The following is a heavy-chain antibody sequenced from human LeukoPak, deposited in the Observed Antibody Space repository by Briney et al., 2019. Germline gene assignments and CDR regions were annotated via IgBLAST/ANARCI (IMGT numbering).Heavy chain of an antibody. D-gene: IGHD7-27*01. CDR2: INHSGGT. J-gene: IGHJ4*02. CDR3: ARGRAGDRAFDY. CDR1: GGSFSGYY. V-gene: IGHV4-34*01. Sequence: PSETLSLTCAVYGGSFSGYYWSWIRQPPGKGLEWIGEINHSGGTNYNPPLKSRVTISVDTSKNQFSLKLSSVTAADTAVYYCARGRAGDRAFDYWGQGTLVTVSS.